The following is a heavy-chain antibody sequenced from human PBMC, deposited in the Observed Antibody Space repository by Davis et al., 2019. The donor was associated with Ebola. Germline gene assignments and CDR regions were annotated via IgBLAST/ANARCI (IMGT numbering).Heavy chain of an antibody. CDR1: GDSVSTKNTG. Sequence: HSQTLSLTCVISGDSVSTKNTGWNWIRQSPSRGLEWLGRTYYNSKWFNDYAVSVKSRITINPDTSKNQFSLQLNSVTPEDTAVYYCARGWLRSSFDYWGQGTLVTVSS. CDR3: ARGWLRSSFDY. CDR2: TYYNSKWFN. V-gene: IGHV6-1*01. D-gene: IGHD5-12*01. J-gene: IGHJ4*02.